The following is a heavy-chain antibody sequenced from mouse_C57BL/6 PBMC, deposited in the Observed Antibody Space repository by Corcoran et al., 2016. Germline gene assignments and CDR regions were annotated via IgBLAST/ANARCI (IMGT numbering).Heavy chain of an antibody. V-gene: IGHV3-6*01. CDR3: ACKTTVGSCDV. CDR2: ISYDGSN. CDR1: SYSIPRRYC. Sequence: VPLQASGPCIVKHSHSLSLTSSVTSYSIPRRYCWNWIRQFPGNQLAWMGYISYDGSNNYNPSLKQRISITPYTSKNQFDLKLNSVTTEDKATYYCACKTTVGSCDVWGTGTTVTVSS. J-gene: IGHJ1*03. D-gene: IGHD1-1*01.